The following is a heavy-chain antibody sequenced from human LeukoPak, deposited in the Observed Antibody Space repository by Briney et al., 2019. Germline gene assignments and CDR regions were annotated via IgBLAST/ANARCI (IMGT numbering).Heavy chain of an antibody. V-gene: IGHV3-15*01. D-gene: IGHD6-13*01. CDR1: GFTSINDL. J-gene: IGHJ4*02. Sequence: GGSLRLSCATPGFTSINDLMSRDSQAPGKGLEWVGRIKSKTDGGTTDYAAPVKGRFTISRDDSKNTLYLQMNSLKTEDTAVYCCAREFAYSSSTYPSNWGQGTLVTVSS. CDR3: AREFAYSSSTYPSN. CDR2: IKSKTDGGTT.